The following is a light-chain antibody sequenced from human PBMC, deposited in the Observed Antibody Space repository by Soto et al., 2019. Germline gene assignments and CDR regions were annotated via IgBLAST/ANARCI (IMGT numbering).Light chain of an antibody. CDR2: AAS. V-gene: IGKV1-9*01. CDR3: QQLYSYPRT. J-gene: IGKJ3*01. CDR1: QGISSY. Sequence: DIQLTQSPSFLSASVGDRVTITCRASQGISSYLAWYQQKPGKAPELLIYAASTLQSGVPSRFSGSGSGTEFTLTLSSLQPEDFATYYCQQLYSYPRTFGPGTKVDIK.